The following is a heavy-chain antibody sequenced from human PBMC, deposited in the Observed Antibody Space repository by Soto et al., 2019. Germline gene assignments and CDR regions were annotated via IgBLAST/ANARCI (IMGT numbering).Heavy chain of an antibody. D-gene: IGHD3-10*01. V-gene: IGHV4-31*03. J-gene: IGHJ4*02. CDR2: IYYTGST. CDR3: ATLYMVRGVRTFDY. Sequence: QVQLQESGPGLVKPSQTLSLTCTVSGGSISSGGYYWSWIRQHPGKGLEWIGYIYYTGSTYYNPSLKSRVTISVDASKNQFSLKLSSVTAADTAVYYCATLYMVRGVRTFDYWGQGTLVTVSS. CDR1: GGSISSGGYY.